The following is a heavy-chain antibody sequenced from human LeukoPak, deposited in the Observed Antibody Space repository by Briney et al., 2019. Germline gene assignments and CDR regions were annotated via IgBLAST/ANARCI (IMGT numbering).Heavy chain of an antibody. D-gene: IGHD4/OR15-4a*01. CDR1: GLTFRNYS. Sequence: GGSLTLSCAASGLTFRNYSMNWVRQAPGKGLAWVSSISSSSSYIYYAGSVKGRFTISRDNAKNSLYLQMNSLRAEDTAVYYCSREDDYGPGYFDLWGRGTLVTVSS. V-gene: IGHV3-21*01. CDR3: SREDDYGPGYFDL. J-gene: IGHJ2*01. CDR2: ISSSSSYI.